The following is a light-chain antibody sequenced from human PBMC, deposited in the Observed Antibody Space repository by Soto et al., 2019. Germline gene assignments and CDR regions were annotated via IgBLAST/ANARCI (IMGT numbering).Light chain of an antibody. J-gene: IGKJ4*01. CDR2: GAF. Sequence: EIVMTQSPATLSVSPGETATLSCKASQSVAFHLAWYQQKPGQGPRLLIYGAFTRATGIPARLSGSGSGTEFTLTISSLQSEDFAVYYCQQYKKWPPLTFGGGTKVEIK. CDR3: QQYKKWPPLT. CDR1: QSVAFH. V-gene: IGKV3-15*01.